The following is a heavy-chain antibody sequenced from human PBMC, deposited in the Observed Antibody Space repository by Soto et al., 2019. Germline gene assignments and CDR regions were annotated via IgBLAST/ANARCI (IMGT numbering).Heavy chain of an antibody. CDR3: ARGRPRLRAPFDP. V-gene: IGHV4-34*01. CDR2: INHSGST. D-gene: IGHD4-17*01. J-gene: IGHJ5*02. CDR1: GGSFSGYY. Sequence: SETLSLTCAVYGGSFSGYYWSWIRQPPGKGLEWIGEINHSGSTNYNPSLKSRVTISVDTSKNQFSLKLSSVTAADTAVYYCARGRPRLRAPFDPWGRGTLVTVSS.